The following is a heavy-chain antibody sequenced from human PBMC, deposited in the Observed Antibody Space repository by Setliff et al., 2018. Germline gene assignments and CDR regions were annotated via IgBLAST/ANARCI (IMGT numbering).Heavy chain of an antibody. J-gene: IGHJ4*02. V-gene: IGHV4-38-2*01. CDR1: GYSISSGYY. CDR2: IHHSGST. CDR3: ARHFSSSWYFDY. D-gene: IGHD6-13*01. Sequence: SETLSLTCAVSGYSISSGYYWGWIRQPPGKGLELIGYIHHSGSTYYTPSLKSRVTISADTSKNQFSLTLTSVTATDTAVYYCARHFSSSWYFDYWGQGTQVTVS.